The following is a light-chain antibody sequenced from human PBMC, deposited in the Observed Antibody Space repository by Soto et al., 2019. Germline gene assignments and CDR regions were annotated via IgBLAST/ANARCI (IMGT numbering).Light chain of an antibody. Sequence: QSALTQPPSASGYPGQSVTISCTGTSSDVGGYNYVSWYQQHPDKAPKLMIYEVSKRPSGVPDRFSGSKSGNTASLTVSGLQAEDEADYYCSSYAGSKNSVFGGGTKLTVL. CDR3: SSYAGSKNSV. CDR2: EVS. J-gene: IGLJ3*02. V-gene: IGLV2-8*01. CDR1: SSDVGGYNY.